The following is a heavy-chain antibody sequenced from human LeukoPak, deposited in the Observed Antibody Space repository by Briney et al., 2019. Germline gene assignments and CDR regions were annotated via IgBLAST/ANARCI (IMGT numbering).Heavy chain of an antibody. CDR3: ARGLGSYDSSELTWPMISF. V-gene: IGHV1-8*01. J-gene: IGHJ4*02. CDR1: GYTFTNYE. CDR2: MNPNSGDT. D-gene: IGHD3-22*01. Sequence: ASVKVPCKASGYTFTNYEINWVRQATGQGLEWMGWMNPNSGDTAYAQNFQGRITRTRTTSINTAYMELSSLRSEDTAVYYCARGLGSYDSSELTWPMISFWGQGTLVTVSS.